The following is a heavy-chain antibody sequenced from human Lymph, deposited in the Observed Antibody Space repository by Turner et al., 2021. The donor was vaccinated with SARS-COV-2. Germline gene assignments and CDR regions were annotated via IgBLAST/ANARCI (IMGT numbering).Heavy chain of an antibody. CDR2: IYIGGTT. CDR3: ARDLGPLAFDI. CDR1: GFTVIRNY. J-gene: IGHJ3*02. Sequence: EVQLVETGGGFIQPGGSLRLSCAASGFTVIRNYMSWVRHAPGKGLEWVSVIYIGGTTYYADSVKGRFTISRDNSKNTLYLQMNSLRAEDTAVYYCARDLGPLAFDIWGQGTMVTVSS. V-gene: IGHV3-53*02.